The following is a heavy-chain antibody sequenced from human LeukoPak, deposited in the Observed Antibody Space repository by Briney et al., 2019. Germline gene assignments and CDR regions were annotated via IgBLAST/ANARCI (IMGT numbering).Heavy chain of an antibody. Sequence: GGSLRLSCVGSGLTFSSYAMSWVRQAPGKGLEWVSAISGSGGSTYYADSVKGRFTVSRDNSKNTLYLQMNSLRAEDTAVYYCARDSAVGIFGVVYYWGQGTLVTVSS. CDR1: GLTFSSYA. D-gene: IGHD3-3*01. J-gene: IGHJ4*02. CDR2: ISGSGGST. V-gene: IGHV3-23*01. CDR3: ARDSAVGIFGVVYY.